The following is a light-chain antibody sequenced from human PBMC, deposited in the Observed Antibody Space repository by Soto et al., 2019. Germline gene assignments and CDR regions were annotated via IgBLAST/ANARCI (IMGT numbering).Light chain of an antibody. J-gene: IGKJ5*01. Sequence: DIQLTQSPSFLSASVGDRVTITCRASQDISSFLAWYQQKPGKAPNLLIYAASTLHSGAPSRFSGSGSGTQFTLTISSLQPEDFATYYCQQLNTYPITFGQGTRLEIE. V-gene: IGKV1-9*01. CDR2: AAS. CDR3: QQLNTYPIT. CDR1: QDISSF.